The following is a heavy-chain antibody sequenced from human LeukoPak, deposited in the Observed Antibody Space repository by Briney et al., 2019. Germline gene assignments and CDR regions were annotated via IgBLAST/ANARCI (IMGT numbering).Heavy chain of an antibody. CDR1: GFTFGDYA. D-gene: IGHD6-6*01. CDR3: ARESFAARWD. V-gene: IGHV3-7*01. J-gene: IGHJ4*02. CDR2: IKQDGSQK. Sequence: PGGSLRLSCTASGFTFGDYAISWVRQAPGKGLEWVANIKQDGSQKSYVDPVKGRFTISRDNANNLLYLQMNSLRAEDTAVYYCARESFAARWDWGQGTLVTVSS.